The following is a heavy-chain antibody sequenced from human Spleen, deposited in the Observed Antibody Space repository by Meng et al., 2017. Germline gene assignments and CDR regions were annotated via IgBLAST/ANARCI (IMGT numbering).Heavy chain of an antibody. J-gene: IGHJ5*02. CDR3: AREPGDYEGWFDP. Sequence: ASVKVSCKASGYTFTSYAMHWVRQAPGQRLEWMGWINAGNGNTKYSQKFQGRVTITRDTSASTAYMELRSLRSDDTAVYYCAREPGDYEGWFDPWGQGTRVTGSS. D-gene: IGHD4-17*01. CDR2: INAGNGNT. CDR1: GYTFTSYA. V-gene: IGHV1-3*01.